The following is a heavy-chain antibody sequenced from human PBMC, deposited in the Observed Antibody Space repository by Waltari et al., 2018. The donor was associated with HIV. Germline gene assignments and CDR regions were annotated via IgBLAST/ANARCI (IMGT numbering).Heavy chain of an antibody. J-gene: IGHJ4*02. CDR3: VRGAPFDY. CDR2: INSDGSDT. Sequence: EEQLVESGGGLVQPGGSLRLSCAASGFTFSSFWMHWVRQVPGKGLVWGSRINSDGSDTSTADSVKGRFTIFRDNARNTLYLQMHSLRAEDTALYYCVRGAPFDYWGQGALVAVSS. V-gene: IGHV3-74*01. CDR1: GFTFSSFW.